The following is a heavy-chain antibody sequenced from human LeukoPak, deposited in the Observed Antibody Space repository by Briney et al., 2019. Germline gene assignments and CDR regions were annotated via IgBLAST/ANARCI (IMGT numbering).Heavy chain of an antibody. CDR1: GFTFSSYG. CDR2: IWYDGSNK. J-gene: IGHJ3*02. V-gene: IGHV3-33*06. D-gene: IGHD5-24*01. CDR3: AKDFTDREFLMDI. Sequence: GGSLRLSCAASGFTFSSYGMHWVRQAPGKGLEWVAAIWYDGSNKYYADSVKGRFTISRDNSKNTLYLQMNSLRAEDTAVYYCAKDFTDREFLMDIWGQGTMVTVSS.